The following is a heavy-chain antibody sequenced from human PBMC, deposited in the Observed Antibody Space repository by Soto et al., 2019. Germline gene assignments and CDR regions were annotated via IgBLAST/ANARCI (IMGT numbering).Heavy chain of an antibody. CDR2: FNPDSGAT. V-gene: IGHV1-2*02. Sequence: QVQLVQSETEVKPPEASVKVSCRASGFSFSDYYIQWLRQAPGQGLEWMGWFNPDSGATNYAPSYQGTITMTSDTSFSTAYMQLSSLRSDDTAIYSRATNTHSLGYYSHYCFLDVWGRGTQVTVSS. CDR3: ATNTHSLGYYSHYCFLDV. CDR1: GFSFSDYY. D-gene: IGHD1-26*01. J-gene: IGHJ2*01.